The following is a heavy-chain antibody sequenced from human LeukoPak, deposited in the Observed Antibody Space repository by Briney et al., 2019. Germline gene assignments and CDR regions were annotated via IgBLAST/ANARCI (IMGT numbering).Heavy chain of an antibody. Sequence: EASVKVSCKASGYTFTSYDINWVRQATGQGLEWMGWMNPNSGNTGYAQKFQGRVTMTRNTSISTAYMELSSLRSEDTAVYYCARVGTVDTAMVTSSYWGQGTLVTVSS. CDR3: ARVGTVDTAMVTSSY. CDR1: GYTFTSYD. D-gene: IGHD5-18*01. V-gene: IGHV1-8*01. CDR2: MNPNSGNT. J-gene: IGHJ4*02.